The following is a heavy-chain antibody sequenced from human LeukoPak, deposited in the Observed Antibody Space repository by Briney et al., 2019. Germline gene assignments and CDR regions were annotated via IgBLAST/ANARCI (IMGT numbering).Heavy chain of an antibody. D-gene: IGHD3-22*01. CDR2: IGTAGDT. V-gene: IGHV3-13*01. CDR3: ARAESMIVVPYFDY. CDR1: GFTFSSYD. J-gene: IGHJ4*02. Sequence: GGSLRLSCAASGFTFSSYDMHWVRQATGKGLEWVSAIGTAGDTYYPGSVKGRFTISRENAKNSLYLQMNSLRAEDTAVYYCARAESMIVVPYFDYWGQGTLVTVSS.